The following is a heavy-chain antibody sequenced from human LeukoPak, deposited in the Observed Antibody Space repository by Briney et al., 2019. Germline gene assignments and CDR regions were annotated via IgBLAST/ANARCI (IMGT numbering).Heavy chain of an antibody. D-gene: IGHD3-22*01. Sequence: PGGSLRLSCAASGFIFGDYGMYWVRQAPGKGLEWVSGINWNRDRIGYADSVKGRFTISRDNDKNSLYMQMNSVRAEDTALYYCARASYYYDTSGLGAFDVWGQGTTVVVSS. CDR3: ARASYYYDTSGLGAFDV. CDR1: GFIFGDYG. J-gene: IGHJ3*01. CDR2: INWNRDRI. V-gene: IGHV3-9*01.